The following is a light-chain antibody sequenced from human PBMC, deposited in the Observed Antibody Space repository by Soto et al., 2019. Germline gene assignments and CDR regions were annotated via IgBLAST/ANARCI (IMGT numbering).Light chain of an antibody. CDR3: QHYGSSPLT. Sequence: EIVLTQSPGTLSLSPGERATLSCRASQHVYNYLAWYQQKPGQAPRLLIYDASSRATGIPDRFSGSGSGTDFTLTINRLEPEDFAVYYCQHYGSSPLTFGQGTNLEIK. J-gene: IGKJ2*01. CDR2: DAS. CDR1: QHVYNY. V-gene: IGKV3-20*01.